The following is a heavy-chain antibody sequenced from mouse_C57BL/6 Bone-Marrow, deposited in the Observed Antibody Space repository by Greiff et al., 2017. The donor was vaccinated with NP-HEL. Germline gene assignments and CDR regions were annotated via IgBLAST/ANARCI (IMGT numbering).Heavy chain of an antibody. D-gene: IGHD2-12*01. J-gene: IGHJ3*01. V-gene: IGHV1-26*01. CDR1: GYTFTDYY. Sequence: EVQQQQSGPELVKPGASVKISCKASGYTFTDYYMNWVKQSHGKSLEWIGDINPNNGGTSYNQKFKGKATLTVDKSSSTAYMELRSLTSEDSAVYYCASYSPWFAYWGQGTLVTVSA. CDR3: ASYSPWFAY. CDR2: INPNNGGT.